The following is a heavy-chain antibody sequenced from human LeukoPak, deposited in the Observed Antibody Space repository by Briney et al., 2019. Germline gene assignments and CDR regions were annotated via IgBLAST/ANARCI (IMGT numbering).Heavy chain of an antibody. Sequence: SETLSLTCTVSGDSISSSNYYWSWIRQPPGKELEWIASINYSGSTCYNPSLKSPVTISVDTSKNQFSLKLSSVTAADTAVYYCARLGFGGRKGYFDYWGQGTLVTVSS. D-gene: IGHD1-26*01. CDR1: GDSISSSNYY. J-gene: IGHJ4*02. CDR2: INYSGST. V-gene: IGHV4-39*01. CDR3: ARLGFGGRKGYFDY.